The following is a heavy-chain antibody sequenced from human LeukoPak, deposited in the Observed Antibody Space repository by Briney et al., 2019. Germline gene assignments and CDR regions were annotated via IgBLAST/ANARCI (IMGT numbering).Heavy chain of an antibody. CDR2: ISSSSSTI. CDR1: GLTFSSYS. V-gene: IGHV3-48*02. D-gene: IGHD3-16*02. Sequence: PGGSLRLSCAASGLTFSSYSMNRVRQAPGKGLEWVSYISSSSSTIYYADSVKGRFTISRDNAKNSLYLQMNSLRDEDTAVYYCARDQDYVWGSYRTFDYWGQGTLVTVSS. J-gene: IGHJ4*02. CDR3: ARDQDYVWGSYRTFDY.